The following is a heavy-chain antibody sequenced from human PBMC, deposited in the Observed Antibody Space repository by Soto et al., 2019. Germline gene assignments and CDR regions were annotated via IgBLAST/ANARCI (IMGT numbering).Heavy chain of an antibody. CDR1: GGTFSSYA. CDR3: VFVSGSGRRYYYYYGMDV. Sequence: ASVKVSCKASGGTFSSYAISWVRQAPGQGLEWMGGIIPIFGTANYAQKFQGRVTITADESTSTAYMELSSLRSEDTAVYYCVFVSGSGRRYYYYYGMDVWGQGTTVTVSS. CDR2: IIPIFGTA. J-gene: IGHJ6*02. V-gene: IGHV1-69*13. D-gene: IGHD3-10*01.